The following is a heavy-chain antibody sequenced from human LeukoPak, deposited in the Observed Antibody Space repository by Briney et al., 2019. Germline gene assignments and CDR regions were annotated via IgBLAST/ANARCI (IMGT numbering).Heavy chain of an antibody. CDR1: GGSISSSSYY. Sequence: SETLSLTCTVSGGSISSSSYYWGWIRQPPGKGLEWIGSIYYSGSTYYNPSLKSRFTISVDTSKNQFSLKLSSVTAADTAVYYCARAYKQVLWFGELFDYWGQGTLVTVSS. CDR2: IYYSGST. CDR3: ARAYKQVLWFGELFDY. J-gene: IGHJ4*02. D-gene: IGHD3-10*01. V-gene: IGHV4-39*07.